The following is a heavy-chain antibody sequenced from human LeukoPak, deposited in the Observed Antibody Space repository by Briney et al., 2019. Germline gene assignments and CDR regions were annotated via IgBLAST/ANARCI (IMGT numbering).Heavy chain of an antibody. CDR1: GGSISSSSYY. Sequence: SETLSLTCTVSGGSISSSSYYWGWIRQPPGRGLEWIGSIYYSGSTYYNPSLKSRITISVNTSKNQFSLKLSSVTAADTAVYYCARGTNYDFWSGQYYYYMDVWGKGTTVTVSS. CDR3: ARGTNYDFWSGQYYYYMDV. V-gene: IGHV4-39*07. D-gene: IGHD3-3*01. J-gene: IGHJ6*03. CDR2: IYYSGST.